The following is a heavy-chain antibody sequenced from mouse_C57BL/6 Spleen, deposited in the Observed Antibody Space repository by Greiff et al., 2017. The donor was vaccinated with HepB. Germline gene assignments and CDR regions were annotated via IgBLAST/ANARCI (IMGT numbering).Heavy chain of an antibody. CDR1: GFSLTSYG. V-gene: IGHV2-2*01. CDR3: ARTYDYGSSYVRYFDV. Sequence: QVQLQQSGPGLVQPSQRLSITCTVSGFSLTSYGVHWVRQSPGKGLEWLGVIWSGGSTDYNAAFISRLSISKDNSKSQVFFKMNSLQADDTAIYYCARTYDYGSSYVRYFDVWGTGTTVTVSS. D-gene: IGHD1-1*01. J-gene: IGHJ1*03. CDR2: IWSGGST.